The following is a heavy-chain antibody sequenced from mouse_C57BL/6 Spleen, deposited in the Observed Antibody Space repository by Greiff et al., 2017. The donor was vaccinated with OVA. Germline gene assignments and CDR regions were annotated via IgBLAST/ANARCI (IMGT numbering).Heavy chain of an antibody. V-gene: IGHV14-1*01. CDR3: TPYLQGFAY. CDR1: GFNIKDYY. J-gene: IGHJ3*01. D-gene: IGHD2-1*01. CDR2: IDPEDGDP. Sequence: VQLQQSGAELVRPGASVKLSCTASGFNIKDYYMHWVKQRPEPGLEWLGRIDPEDGDPEYAPKFQGKATITADTSSNTAYLQLSSLTSEDTAVYYCTPYLQGFAYWGQGTLVTVSA.